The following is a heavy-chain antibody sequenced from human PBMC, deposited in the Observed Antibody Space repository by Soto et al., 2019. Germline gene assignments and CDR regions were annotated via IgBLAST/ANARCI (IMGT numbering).Heavy chain of an antibody. CDR1: GFTFSSYA. CDR2: ISYDGSNK. CDR3: AREWEEGYYYDSSGYDY. J-gene: IGHJ4*02. Sequence: GGSLRLSCAASGFTFSSYAMHWVRQAPGKGLEWVAVISYDGSNKYYADSVKGRFTISRDNSKNTLYLQMNSLRAEDTAVYYCAREWEEGYYYDSSGYDYWGQGTLVTVSS. D-gene: IGHD3-22*01. V-gene: IGHV3-30-3*01.